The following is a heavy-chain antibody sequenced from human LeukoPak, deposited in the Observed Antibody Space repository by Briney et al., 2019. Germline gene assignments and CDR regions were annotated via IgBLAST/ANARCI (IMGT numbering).Heavy chain of an antibody. CDR3: ARARVSYDFWSGYHY. CDR2: IYYSGST. V-gene: IGHV4-59*01. J-gene: IGHJ4*02. D-gene: IGHD3-3*01. CDR1: GGSISSYY. Sequence: PETLSLTCTVSGGSISSYYWSWIRQPPGKGLEWIGYIYYSGSTNYNPSLKSRVTISVDTSKNQFSLKLSSVTAADTAVYYCARARVSYDFWSGYHYWGQGTLVTVSS.